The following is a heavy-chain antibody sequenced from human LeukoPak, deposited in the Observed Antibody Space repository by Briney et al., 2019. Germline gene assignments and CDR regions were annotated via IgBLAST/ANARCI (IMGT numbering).Heavy chain of an antibody. CDR1: GYTFTSYD. V-gene: IGHV1-8*01. J-gene: IGHJ6*03. CDR3: ARVNLRDSGYDPHNLYYYYYYYMDV. Sequence: ASVKVSCKASGYTFTSYDINWARQATGQGLEWMGWMNPNSGNTGYAQKFQGRVTMTRNTSISTAYMELSSLRSEDTAVYYCARVNLRDSGYDPHNLYYYYYYYMDVWGKGTTVTISS. D-gene: IGHD5-12*01. CDR2: MNPNSGNT.